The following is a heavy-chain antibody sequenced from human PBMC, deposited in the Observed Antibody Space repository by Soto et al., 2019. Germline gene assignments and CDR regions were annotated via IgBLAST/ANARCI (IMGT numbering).Heavy chain of an antibody. V-gene: IGHV4-59*01. J-gene: IGHJ4*02. Sequence: QVQLQESGPGLVKPSETLSLTCTVSGASISSYYWSWIRQPPGKALEWIGSVYYSGSPNYNPPLKSRVTISVDTSKSQFSLKLSSVTAADTAMYYCASDTTPSLWGQGTLVTVSS. CDR2: VYYSGSP. D-gene: IGHD1-1*01. CDR3: ASDTTPSL. CDR1: GASISSYY.